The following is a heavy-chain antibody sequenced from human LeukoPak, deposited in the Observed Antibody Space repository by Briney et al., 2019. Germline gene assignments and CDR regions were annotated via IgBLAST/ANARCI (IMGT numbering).Heavy chain of an antibody. CDR3: ARHYGVHDAFDI. D-gene: IGHD4-17*01. CDR2: IYYSGST. CDR1: GGSISSYY. J-gene: IGHJ3*02. Sequence: SETLSLTCTVSGGSISSYYWSWIRQPPGKGLEWIGYIYYSGSTNYNPSLKSRVTISVDTSKNQFSLKPSSVTAADTAVYYCARHYGVHDAFDIWGQGTMVTVSS. V-gene: IGHV4-59*08.